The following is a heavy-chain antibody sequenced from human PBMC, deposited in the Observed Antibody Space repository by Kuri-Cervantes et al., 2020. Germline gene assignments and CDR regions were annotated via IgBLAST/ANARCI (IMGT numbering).Heavy chain of an antibody. J-gene: IGHJ4*02. D-gene: IGHD2-15*01. CDR2: ISAGNGNT. CDR1: GYTFTSYA. Sequence: ASVKVSCKASGYTFTSYAMHWVRQAPGQRLEWMGWISAGNGNTKYSEKFQGRVTFSRDTSASTAYMDLSSLRSEDTAVYYCARDRREVVSSTPGYDWGQGTLVTVSS. CDR3: ARDRREVVSSTPGYD. V-gene: IGHV1-3*01.